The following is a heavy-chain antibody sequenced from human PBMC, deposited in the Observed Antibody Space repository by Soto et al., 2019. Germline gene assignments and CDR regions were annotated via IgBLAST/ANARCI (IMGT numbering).Heavy chain of an antibody. CDR1: GYDFTAYD. D-gene: IGHD6-13*01. CDR3: GRGPSPRAPAGGTPYYYAMDV. J-gene: IGHJ6*02. V-gene: IGHV1-8*02. CDR2: MNPINGAT. Sequence: ASVKVSCKTSGYDFTAYDINWVRQASGQGLEWMGWMNPINGATGSARRFQGRVSMTRNTATGTAYLELTSLRSDDTGVHYCGRGPSPRAPAGGTPYYYAMDVWGQGTTVTVSS.